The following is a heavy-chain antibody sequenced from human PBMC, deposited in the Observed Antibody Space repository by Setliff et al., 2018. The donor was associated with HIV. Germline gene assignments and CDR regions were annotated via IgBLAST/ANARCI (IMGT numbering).Heavy chain of an antibody. CDR2: ISPDGNSR. D-gene: IGHD3-10*01. CDR1: GFRLTDHP. CDR3: ATYCASGSRIDY. V-gene: IGHV3-30*04. J-gene: IGHJ4*02. Sequence: GGSLRLSCAVSGFRLTDHPMHWVRQAPGKGLEWVALISPDGNSRHYTDSVKGRFTISRDTSENTLYLQMNSLRSEDTAVYYCATYCASGSRIDYWGQGTLVTVSS.